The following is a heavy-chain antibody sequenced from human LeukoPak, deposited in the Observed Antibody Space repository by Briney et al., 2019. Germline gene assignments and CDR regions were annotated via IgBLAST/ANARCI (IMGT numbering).Heavy chain of an antibody. CDR3: ARGPYSSGLYYFDY. CDR1: GGSFSGYY. Sequence: SETLSLTCAVYGGSFSGYYWSWIRQPTGKGLEWIGEINHSGSTNYNPSLKSRVTISVDTSKNQFSLKLSSVTAADTAVYYCARGPYSSGLYYFDYWGQGTLVTVSS. V-gene: IGHV4-34*01. J-gene: IGHJ4*02. CDR2: INHSGST. D-gene: IGHD6-19*01.